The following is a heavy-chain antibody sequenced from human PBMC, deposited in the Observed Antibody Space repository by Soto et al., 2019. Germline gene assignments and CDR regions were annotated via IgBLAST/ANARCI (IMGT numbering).Heavy chain of an antibody. J-gene: IGHJ6*03. Sequence: SETLSLTCAVYGGSFSGYYWSWIRQPPGKGLEWIGEINHSGSTNYNPSLKSRVTISVDTSKNQFSLKLSSVTAADTAVYYCARGRYYVFWSGYRRRDYYYYYMDVWGKGTTVTVSS. V-gene: IGHV4-34*01. CDR2: INHSGST. CDR3: ARGRYYVFWSGYRRRDYYYYYMDV. D-gene: IGHD3-3*01. CDR1: GGSFSGYY.